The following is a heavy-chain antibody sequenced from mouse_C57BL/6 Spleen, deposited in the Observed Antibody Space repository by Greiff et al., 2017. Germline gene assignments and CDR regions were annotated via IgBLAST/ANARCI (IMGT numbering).Heavy chain of an antibody. D-gene: IGHD2-1*01. J-gene: IGHJ4*01. CDR2: ISSGSSTI. V-gene: IGHV5-17*01. CDR3: AKIYGNYDYYAIGY. CDR1: GFTFSDYG. Sequence: DVHLVESGGGLVKPGGSLKLSCAASGFTFSDYGMHWVRQAPEKGLEWVAYISSGSSTIYYADTLKGRFTISRDNAKNTLFLQMTSLRSEDTAMYYCAKIYGNYDYYAIGYWGQGTSVTVSS.